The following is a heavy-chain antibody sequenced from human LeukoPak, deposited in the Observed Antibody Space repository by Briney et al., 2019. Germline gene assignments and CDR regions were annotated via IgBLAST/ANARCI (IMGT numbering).Heavy chain of an antibody. D-gene: IGHD2-15*01. Sequence: SETLSLTCAVYGGSFSSYYWGWIRQPPGKGLEWVGSIYYSGSTYYNPSLKSRVTISVDTSKNQFSLKLSSVTAADTAVYYCARPAVCSGGSCYYDSFDMWGQGTMVTVSS. CDR1: GGSFSSYY. CDR3: ARPAVCSGGSCYYDSFDM. J-gene: IGHJ3*02. V-gene: IGHV4-39*01. CDR2: IYYSGST.